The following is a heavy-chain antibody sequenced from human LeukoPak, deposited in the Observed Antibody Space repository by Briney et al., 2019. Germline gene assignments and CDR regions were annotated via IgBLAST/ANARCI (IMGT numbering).Heavy chain of an antibody. CDR2: IYHSGST. CDR1: GYSISSGYY. V-gene: IGHV4-38-2*02. CDR3: ARVAVSSSWQYYYYYYYMDV. J-gene: IGHJ6*03. Sequence: SETLSLTCTVSGYSISSGYYWGWIRQPPGKGLEWIGSIYHSGSTYYNPSLKSRVTISVDTSKNQFSLKLSSVTAADTAVYYCARVAVSSSWQYYYYYYYMDVWGKGTTVTVSS. D-gene: IGHD6-13*01.